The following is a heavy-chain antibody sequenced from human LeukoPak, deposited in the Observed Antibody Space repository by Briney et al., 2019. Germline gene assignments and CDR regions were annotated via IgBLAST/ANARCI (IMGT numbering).Heavy chain of an antibody. Sequence: SETLSLTCAVYGGSFSGYYWSWIRQPPGKGREWIGEINHSGSTNYNPSLKSRVTISVDTSKNQFSLKLSSVTAADTAVYYCARVTPGYCSGGSCPGYYFDYWGQGTLVTVSS. V-gene: IGHV4-34*01. J-gene: IGHJ4*02. CDR1: GGSFSGYY. CDR2: INHSGST. D-gene: IGHD2-15*01. CDR3: ARVTPGYCSGGSCPGYYFDY.